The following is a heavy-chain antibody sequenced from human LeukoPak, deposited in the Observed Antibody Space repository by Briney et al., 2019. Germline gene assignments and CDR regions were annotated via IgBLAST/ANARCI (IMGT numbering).Heavy chain of an antibody. V-gene: IGHV3-21*01. CDR2: ISSSSSYI. Sequence: GRSLRLPCAASGFTFSSYAMHWVRQAPGKGLEWVSSISSSSSYIYYADSVKGRFTISRDNAKNSLYLQMNSLRAEDTAVYYCARYCSSTSCYFVVSYYYGMDVWGQGTTVTVSS. J-gene: IGHJ6*02. CDR1: GFTFSSYA. CDR3: ARYCSSTSCYFVVSYYYGMDV. D-gene: IGHD2-2*01.